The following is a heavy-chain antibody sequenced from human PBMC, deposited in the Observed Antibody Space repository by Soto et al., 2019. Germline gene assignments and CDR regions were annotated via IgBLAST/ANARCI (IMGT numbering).Heavy chain of an antibody. D-gene: IGHD3-10*01. V-gene: IGHV5-51*01. CDR3: ARPRSGSYRLDYYGMDV. CDR1: GYSFASYW. Sequence: EVQLVQSGAEVKKAGESLKISCKGSGYSFASYWIAWVRQMPGKGLEWMGIIYPSDSDSRYSPSFQGQVTISDDKSISTAYLQWNSLKPSDTAIYYCARPRSGSYRLDYYGMDVWGQGTTVTVSS. CDR2: IYPSDSDS. J-gene: IGHJ6*02.